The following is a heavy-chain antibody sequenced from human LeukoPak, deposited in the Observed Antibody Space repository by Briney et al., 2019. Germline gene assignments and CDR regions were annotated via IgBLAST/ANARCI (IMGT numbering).Heavy chain of an antibody. CDR1: GYSFTNYW. CDR3: ARYYRYGDLIVDY. J-gene: IGHJ4*02. V-gene: IGHV5-51*01. CDR2: IYPGDSDI. D-gene: IGHD4-17*01. Sequence: GESLKISCKGSGYSFTNYWIGWVRQVPGKGLEWMGIIYPGDSDIRYSPSFQGQVTISADKSISTAYLQWSSLKTSDTAIYYCARYYRYGDLIVDYWGQGTLVTVSS.